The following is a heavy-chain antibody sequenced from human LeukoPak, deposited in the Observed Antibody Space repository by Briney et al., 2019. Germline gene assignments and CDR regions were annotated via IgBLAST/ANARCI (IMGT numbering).Heavy chain of an antibody. CDR2: ISSSSSYI. J-gene: IGHJ4*02. V-gene: IGHV3-21*01. Sequence: PGGSLRLSCAASGFTFSSYSMNWVRQAPGKGLEWVSSISSSSSYIYYADSVKGRFTISRDNAKNSLYLQMNSLRAEDTAVYYCARDYRNYDSLLWDYWGQGTLVIVSS. CDR1: GFTFSSYS. D-gene: IGHD3-22*01. CDR3: ARDYRNYDSLLWDY.